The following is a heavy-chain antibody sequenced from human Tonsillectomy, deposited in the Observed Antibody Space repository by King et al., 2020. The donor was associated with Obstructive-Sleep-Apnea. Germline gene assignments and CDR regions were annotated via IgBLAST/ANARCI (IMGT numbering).Heavy chain of an antibody. D-gene: IGHD6-13*01. CDR1: GFTFSSYG. CDR2: IRYDGSNK. V-gene: IGHV3-30*02. Sequence: VQLVESGGGVVQPGGSLRLSCAASGFTFSSYGMHWVRQAPGKGLEWVAFIRYDGSNKYYADSVKGRFTISRDNSKNTLYLQMNSLRAEDTAVYYCAKDGFRRAAGKPYYFDYWGQGTLVTVSS. J-gene: IGHJ4*02. CDR3: AKDGFRRAAGKPYYFDY.